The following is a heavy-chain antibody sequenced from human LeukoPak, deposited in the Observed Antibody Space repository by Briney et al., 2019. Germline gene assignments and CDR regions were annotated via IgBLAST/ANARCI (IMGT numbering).Heavy chain of an antibody. CDR2: IYHSGST. Sequence: SETLSLTCTVSGGSISSGGYYWSWIRQPPGKGLEWIGYIYHSGSTNYNPSLKSRVTMSVETSKNQFSLKLSSVTAADTAVYYCGREVGYCSSTSCYGHPNYYYYMDVWGKGTTVTVSS. CDR3: GREVGYCSSTSCYGHPNYYYYMDV. CDR1: GGSISSGGYY. V-gene: IGHV4-61*08. D-gene: IGHD2-2*01. J-gene: IGHJ6*03.